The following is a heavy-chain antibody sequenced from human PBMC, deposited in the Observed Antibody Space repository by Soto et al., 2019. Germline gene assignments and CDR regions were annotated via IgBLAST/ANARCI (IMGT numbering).Heavy chain of an antibody. CDR1: GYTFTSYY. V-gene: IGHV1-46*01. J-gene: IGHJ5*02. Sequence: QVQLVQSGAEVKKPGASVKVSCKASGYTFTSYYMHWVRQAPGQGLEWMGIINPSGGSTSYAQKFQVRVTMTRDTSTSTVYMELSSLRSEDTAVYYCARTRRPGGSGWPYNWFDPWGQGTLVTVSS. CDR3: ARTRRPGGSGWPYNWFDP. D-gene: IGHD6-19*01. CDR2: INPSGGST.